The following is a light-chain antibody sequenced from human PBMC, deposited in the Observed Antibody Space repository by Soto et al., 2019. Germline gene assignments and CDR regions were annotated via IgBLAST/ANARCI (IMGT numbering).Light chain of an antibody. Sequence: QSVLTQPPSVSGAPGQRVTISCTGSSSNIGAGYDVHWYQHLPGTAPKLLIYGNNNRPSGVPDRFSGSKSGTSASLAITGLQDEDEADYYCQSYDTNLSAWVFGGGTKLTVL. CDR3: QSYDTNLSAWV. V-gene: IGLV1-40*01. J-gene: IGLJ3*02. CDR1: SSNIGAGYD. CDR2: GNN.